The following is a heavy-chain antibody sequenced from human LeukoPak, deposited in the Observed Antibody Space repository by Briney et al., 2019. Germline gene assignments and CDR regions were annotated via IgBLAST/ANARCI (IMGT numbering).Heavy chain of an antibody. V-gene: IGHV4-34*01. D-gene: IGHD6-13*01. CDR2: INHSGST. CDR1: GGSFSGYY. Sequence: SETLSLTCAVYGGSFSGYYWSWIRQPPGKGLERIGEINHSGSTNYNPSLKSRVTISVDTSKNQFSLKLSSVTAADTAVYYCARYGGQQLVNYYYYYMDVWGKGTTVTISS. J-gene: IGHJ6*03. CDR3: ARYGGQQLVNYYYYYMDV.